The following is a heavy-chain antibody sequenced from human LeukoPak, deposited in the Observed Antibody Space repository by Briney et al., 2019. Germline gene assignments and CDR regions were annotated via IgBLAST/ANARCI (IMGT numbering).Heavy chain of an antibody. D-gene: IGHD2-15*01. V-gene: IGHV4-34*01. CDR2: INHSGST. Sequence: SETLSLTCAVYGGSFSGYYWSWIRQPPGKGLEWIGEINHSGSTNYNPSLKSRVTISVDTSKNQFSLKLSSVTAADTAVYYCARGVGGYCSGGSCYSGPNWFDPWGQGTLVTVSS. J-gene: IGHJ5*02. CDR1: GGSFSGYY. CDR3: ARGVGGYCSGGSCYSGPNWFDP.